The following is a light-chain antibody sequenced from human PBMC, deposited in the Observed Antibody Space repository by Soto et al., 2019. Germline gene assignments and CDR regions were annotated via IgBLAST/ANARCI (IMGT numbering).Light chain of an antibody. CDR1: SSDVGGYNF. CDR3: SSYTSSSTQV. V-gene: IGLV2-14*01. Sequence: QSALTQPASVSGSPGQSITISCTGTSSDVGGYNFVSWYQQHPGKAPKLMIHDVSNRPSGVSNRFSGSKSVNTASLTISGLQAEDEADYYCSSYTSSSTQVFGTGTKVTVL. CDR2: DVS. J-gene: IGLJ1*01.